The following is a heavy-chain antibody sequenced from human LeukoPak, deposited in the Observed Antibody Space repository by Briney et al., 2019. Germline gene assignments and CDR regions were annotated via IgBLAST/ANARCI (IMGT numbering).Heavy chain of an antibody. J-gene: IGHJ5*02. CDR2: IYYSGST. CDR1: GGSISSGGYY. CDR3: SRGRVVDCSGGSCYGSPANWFDP. Sequence: PSQTLSLTCTVSGGSISSGGYYWSWIRQHPGKGLEWIGYIYYSGSTYYNPSLKSRVTISVDTSKNQFSLRLGSVTAADTAVYYCSRGRVVDCSGGSCYGSPANWFDPWGQGTLVTVSS. V-gene: IGHV4-31*03. D-gene: IGHD2-15*01.